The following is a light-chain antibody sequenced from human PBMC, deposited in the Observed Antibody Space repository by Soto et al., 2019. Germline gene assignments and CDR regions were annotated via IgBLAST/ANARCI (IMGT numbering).Light chain of an antibody. V-gene: IGKV3-15*01. J-gene: IGKJ4*01. CDR3: QQRSNRLT. CDR1: QSVSSN. CDR2: GAS. Sequence: EIVMRQSPATLSVSPGERATLSCRASQSVSSNLAWYQQKPGQAPRLLIYGASTRATGIPARFSGSGSGTDFTLTISGLEPEDFAVYYCQQRSNRLTFGGGTKVDIK.